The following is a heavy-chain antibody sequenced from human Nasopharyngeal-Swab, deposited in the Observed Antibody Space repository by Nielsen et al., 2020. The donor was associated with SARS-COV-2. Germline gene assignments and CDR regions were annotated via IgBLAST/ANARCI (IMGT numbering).Heavy chain of an antibody. CDR3: ARDGLDYDFWSAYFMDV. Sequence: GGSLRLSCAASGFTFSSYSMNWVRQAPRKGLEWVSYISSSSSTIYYADSVKGRFTISRDNAKNSLYLQMNSLRAEDTAVYYCARDGLDYDFWSAYFMDVWGQGTTVTVSS. D-gene: IGHD3-3*01. CDR2: ISSSSSTI. V-gene: IGHV3-48*04. CDR1: GFTFSSYS. J-gene: IGHJ6*02.